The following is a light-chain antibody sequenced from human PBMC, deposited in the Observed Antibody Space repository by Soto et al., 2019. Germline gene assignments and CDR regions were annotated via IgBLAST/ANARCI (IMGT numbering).Light chain of an antibody. J-gene: IGKJ1*01. V-gene: IGKV3-11*01. CDR1: QSVSSY. CDR2: DVS. CDR3: QQRSNWPWT. Sequence: EIVLTQSPATLSLSPGKRATLSCKTSQSVSSYLAWYQQKPGQAPRLLIYDVSNRATGIPARFSGSGSGTDFTLTISSLEPEDFAVYYCQQRSNWPWTFGQGTKVDIK.